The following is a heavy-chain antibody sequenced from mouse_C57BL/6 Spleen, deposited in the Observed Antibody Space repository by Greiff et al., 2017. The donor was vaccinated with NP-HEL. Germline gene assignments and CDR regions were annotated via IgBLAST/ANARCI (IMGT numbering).Heavy chain of an antibody. Sequence: QVTLNVSGPGILQSSQTLSLTCSFSGFSLNTSGMGVSWIRQPSGKGLEWLAHIYWDDDKRYNPSLKGRLTISKDTSRNQVFLKITSVDTADTATYDCARSKGYGNWYFDVWGTGTTVTVSS. D-gene: IGHD2-10*02. J-gene: IGHJ1*03. CDR3: ARSKGYGNWYFDV. CDR2: IYWDDDK. CDR1: GFSLNTSGMG. V-gene: IGHV8-12*01.